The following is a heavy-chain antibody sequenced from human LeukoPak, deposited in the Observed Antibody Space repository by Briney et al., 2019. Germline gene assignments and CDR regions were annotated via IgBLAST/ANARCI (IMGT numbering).Heavy chain of an antibody. CDR2: IYYSGST. CDR3: ARVNIAVTGIFDY. J-gene: IGHJ4*02. CDR1: GGSISSYY. V-gene: IGHV4-59*01. D-gene: IGHD6-19*01. Sequence: SETLSLTCTVSGGSISSYYWSWIRQPPGKGLEWIGYIYYSGSTNYNPSLKSRVTISVDTSKNQFSLKLSSVTAADTAVYYCARVNIAVTGIFDYWGQGTLVTVSS.